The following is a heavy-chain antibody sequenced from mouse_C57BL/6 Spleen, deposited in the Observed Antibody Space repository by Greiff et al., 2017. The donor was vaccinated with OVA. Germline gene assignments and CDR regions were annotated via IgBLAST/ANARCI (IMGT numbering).Heavy chain of an antibody. Sequence: VQLQQSGAELVKPGASVKISCKASGYAFSSYWMNWVKQRPGKGLEWIGQIYPGDGDTNYNGKFKGKATLTADKSSSTAYMQLSSLTSEDSAVYFCARYYYGSSGDYAMDYWGQGTSVTVSS. CDR1: GYAFSSYW. V-gene: IGHV1-80*01. D-gene: IGHD1-1*01. CDR2: IYPGDGDT. J-gene: IGHJ4*01. CDR3: ARYYYGSSGDYAMDY.